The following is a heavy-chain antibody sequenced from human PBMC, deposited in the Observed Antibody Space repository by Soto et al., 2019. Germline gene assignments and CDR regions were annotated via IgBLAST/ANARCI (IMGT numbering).Heavy chain of an antibody. CDR2: TYFRSKWYN. CDR3: AKGDNLGPKTGYAFDT. Sequence: SQTLSLTCAISGDSVSSNTASWNWIRQSPSRGLEWLGRTYFRSKWYNDYAVSVKSRIIINPDTSNNQLSLQLNSVTPEDTAVYFCAKGDNLGPKTGYAFDTWGQGIMVTVSS. CDR1: GDSVSSNTAS. J-gene: IGHJ4*02. D-gene: IGHD5-12*01. V-gene: IGHV6-1*01.